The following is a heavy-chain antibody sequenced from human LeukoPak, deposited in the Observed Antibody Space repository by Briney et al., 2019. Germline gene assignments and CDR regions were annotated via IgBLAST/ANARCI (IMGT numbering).Heavy chain of an antibody. V-gene: IGHV4-30-2*01. Sequence: SQTLSLTCAVSGGSISSGGYSWSWIRQPPGKGLEWIGYIYHSGSTYYNPSLKSRVTISVDRSKNQCSLKLSSVTDADTAVYYCARAGYSYGSDVWGQGTMVTVSS. CDR3: ARAGYSYGSDV. J-gene: IGHJ3*01. CDR1: GGSISSGGYS. D-gene: IGHD5-18*01. CDR2: IYHSGST.